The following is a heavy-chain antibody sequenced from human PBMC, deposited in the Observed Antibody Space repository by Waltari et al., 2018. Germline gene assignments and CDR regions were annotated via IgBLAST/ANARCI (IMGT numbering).Heavy chain of an antibody. CDR3: ALDTGALWMDV. V-gene: IGHV1-46*01. CDR2: INPSGGSK. Sequence: QVQLVQSGAEVKKPGASVKISCKTSEYTFTSSYIHWVRQAPGQGLEWMGIINPSGGSKIYAQKVQGRVTMTRDTSTSTVYMELSSLRSEDTAVYYCALDTGALWMDVWGQGTTVTVSS. CDR1: EYTFTSSY. J-gene: IGHJ6*02. D-gene: IGHD2-21*01.